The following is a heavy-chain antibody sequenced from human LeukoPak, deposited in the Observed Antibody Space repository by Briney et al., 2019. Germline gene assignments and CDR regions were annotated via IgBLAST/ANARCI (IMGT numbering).Heavy chain of an antibody. CDR1: GDSISSYY. CDR2: IYYSGST. Sequence: PSETLSLTCTVSGDSISSYYWSWIRQPPGKGLEWLGYIYYSGSTNYNPSLKSRVTISVDTSKNQFSLKPSSVTAADTAVYYCARDLGDGCNFDAFDIWGQGTMVTVSS. J-gene: IGHJ3*02. V-gene: IGHV4-59*01. CDR3: ARDLGDGCNFDAFDI. D-gene: IGHD5-24*01.